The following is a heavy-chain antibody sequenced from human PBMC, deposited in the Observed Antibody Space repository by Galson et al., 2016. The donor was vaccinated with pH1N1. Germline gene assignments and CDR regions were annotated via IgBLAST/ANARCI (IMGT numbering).Heavy chain of an antibody. CDR2: TYYRSKWYN. CDR1: GDSVSSNSAA. V-gene: IGHV6-1*01. J-gene: IGHJ4*02. CDR3: ARDGIAAAGIRRDQYYFGY. Sequence: CAISGDSVSSNSAAWNWIRQSPSRGLEWLGRTYYRSKWYNDYAVSVKSRITINPDTSKNQFSLQLNSVTPEDTAVYYCARDGIAAAGIRRDQYYFGYWGQGALVTVSS. D-gene: IGHD6-13*01.